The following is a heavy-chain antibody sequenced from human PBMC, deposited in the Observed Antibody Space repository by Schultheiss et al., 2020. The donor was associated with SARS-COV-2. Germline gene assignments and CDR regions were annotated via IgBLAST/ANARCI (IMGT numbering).Heavy chain of an antibody. CDR2: ISYDGSNK. J-gene: IGHJ4*02. Sequence: GGSLRLSCAASGFTFSSYAMHWVRQAPGKGLEWVAVISYDGSNKYYADSVKGRFTISRDNSKNTLYLQMNSLRAEDTAVYYCARDPHPYGSGSYYFDYWGQGTLVTVSS. V-gene: IGHV3-30-3*01. D-gene: IGHD3-10*01. CDR1: GFTFSSYA. CDR3: ARDPHPYGSGSYYFDY.